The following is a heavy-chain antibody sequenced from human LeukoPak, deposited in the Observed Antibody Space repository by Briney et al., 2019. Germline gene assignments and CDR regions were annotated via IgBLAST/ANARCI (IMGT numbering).Heavy chain of an antibody. Sequence: GGSLRLSCAASGFTFSSYWMHWVRQAPGKWLVWVSRINSDGSSTSYADSVKGRFTISRDNAKNTLYLQMNSLRAEDTAVYYCARSGYYYDSSGYYYVFDYWGQGTLVTVSS. CDR1: GFTFSSYW. D-gene: IGHD3-22*01. CDR3: ARSGYYYDSSGYYYVFDY. V-gene: IGHV3-74*01. CDR2: INSDGSST. J-gene: IGHJ4*02.